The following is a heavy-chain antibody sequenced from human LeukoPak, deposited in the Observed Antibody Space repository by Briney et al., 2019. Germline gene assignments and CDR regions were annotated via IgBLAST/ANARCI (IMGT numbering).Heavy chain of an antibody. V-gene: IGHV3-30*18. CDR2: ISSDGNNK. Sequence: PGRSLRLSCAASRFPFTIYGMHWVRQAPGKGLEWVAVISSDGNNKYYADSVKGRFTISRDNSRNTLYLQMNSLKTEDTAVYYCAKDRADTSLYWYFHLWGRGTLVTVSS. J-gene: IGHJ2*01. CDR1: RFPFTIYG. CDR3: AKDRADTSLYWYFHL. D-gene: IGHD5-18*01.